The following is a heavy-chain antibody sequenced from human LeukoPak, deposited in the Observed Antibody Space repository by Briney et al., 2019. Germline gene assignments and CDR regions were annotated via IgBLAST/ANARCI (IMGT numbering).Heavy chain of an antibody. D-gene: IGHD6-19*01. Sequence: GGSLRLSCAASGFTLSVYSMNWVRQAPGKGLEWVSCISTTSSYIYCADSVNGRFTISRDNAKNSLYLQMNSLRAEDTAVYYCARGLSSGWYYGPDYWGQGTLVTVSS. CDR1: GFTLSVYS. V-gene: IGHV3-21*01. CDR2: ISTTSSYI. J-gene: IGHJ4*02. CDR3: ARGLSSGWYYGPDY.